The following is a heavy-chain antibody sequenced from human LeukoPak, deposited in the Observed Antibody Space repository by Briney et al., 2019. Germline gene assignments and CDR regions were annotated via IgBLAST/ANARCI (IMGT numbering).Heavy chain of an antibody. CDR2: IYSGGNT. J-gene: IGHJ4*02. D-gene: IGHD3-10*01. Sequence: PGGSLRLSCAASGFTVSSNYMSWVRQAPGKGLGWVSVIYSGGNTYYADSVKGRFTISRDNSKNTLYLQMDSLRAEDTAVYYCAIAPYGSGNFYDYWGQGTLVTVSS. CDR1: GFTVSSNY. V-gene: IGHV3-66*01. CDR3: AIAPYGSGNFYDY.